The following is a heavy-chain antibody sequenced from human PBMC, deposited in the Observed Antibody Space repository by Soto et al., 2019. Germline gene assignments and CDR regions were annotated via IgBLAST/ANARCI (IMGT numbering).Heavy chain of an antibody. J-gene: IGHJ4*02. D-gene: IGHD5-18*01. V-gene: IGHV4-30-4*01. Sequence: SETLSLTCTVSGGSVTSDEDYWTWIRQSPGKGLEWIGYISNSGSTGYNPSLKTRLSMSVDRSKNQFTLRLTSVTAADTAVYFCATESGSTYGYFDNWGQGTQVTVSS. CDR3: ATESGSTYGYFDN. CDR1: GGSVTSDEDY. CDR2: ISNSGST.